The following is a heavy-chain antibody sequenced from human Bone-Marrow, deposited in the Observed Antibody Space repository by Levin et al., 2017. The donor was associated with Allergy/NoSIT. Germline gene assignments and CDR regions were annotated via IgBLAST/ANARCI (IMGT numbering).Heavy chain of an antibody. CDR3: VRLMSVTSDESF. CDR1: GFSFSRYW. V-gene: IGHV3-74*03. D-gene: IGHD1-26*01. J-gene: IGHJ4*02. CDR2: IREDGSRA. Sequence: QHGESLKISCVASGFSFSRYWMHWVRQVPGKGLMWVGRIREDGSRAEHVDAVRGRFTISRDNTKNTLYLQMNSLRAEDTGIYYCVRLMSVTSDESFWGQGTRVTVSS.